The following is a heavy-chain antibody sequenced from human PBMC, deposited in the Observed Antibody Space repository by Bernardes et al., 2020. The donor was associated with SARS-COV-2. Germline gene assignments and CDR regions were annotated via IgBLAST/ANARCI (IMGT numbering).Heavy chain of an antibody. J-gene: IGHJ2*01. D-gene: IGHD1-26*01. V-gene: IGHV3-33*01. CDR2: IWYDGSQN. CDR1: GFTFSSYD. Sequence: SLRLSCAASGFTFSSYDMHWVRQAPGKGLEWVAVIWYDGSQNYYVDSVKGRFTASRDNSKNEVYLQMKSLRPDDTAVYYCARPSGTYWHWYFDLWGRGTLVTVSS. CDR3: ARPSGTYWHWYFDL.